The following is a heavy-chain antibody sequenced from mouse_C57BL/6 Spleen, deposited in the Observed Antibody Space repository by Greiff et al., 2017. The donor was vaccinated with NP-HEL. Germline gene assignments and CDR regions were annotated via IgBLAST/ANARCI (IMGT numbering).Heavy chain of an antibody. J-gene: IGHJ1*03. CDR1: GYTFTDYE. V-gene: IGHV1-15*01. D-gene: IGHD1-1*01. CDR3: TDGSSYSYWYFDV. Sequence: VQLQQSGAELVRPGASVTLSCKASGYTFTDYEMHWVKQTPVHGLEWIGAIDPETGGTAYNQKFKGKAILTADKSSSAAYMELRSLTSEDSAVYYCTDGSSYSYWYFDVWGTGTTVTVSS. CDR2: IDPETGGT.